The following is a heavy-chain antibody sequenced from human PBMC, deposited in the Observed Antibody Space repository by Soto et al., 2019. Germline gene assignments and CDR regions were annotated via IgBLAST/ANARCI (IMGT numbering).Heavy chain of an antibody. D-gene: IGHD2-2*01. J-gene: IGHJ5*02. CDR1: GGTFSSYT. Sequence: QVQLVQSGAEVKKPGSSVKVSCKASGGTFSSYTISWVRQAPGQGLEWMGRIIPIFGIANYAQKFQGRVTITADNSTKTAYMELSSLISEDTAVYYCARGGYCSSTSCYLTWFDPWGQGTLVTVSS. V-gene: IGHV1-69*02. CDR3: ARGGYCSSTSCYLTWFDP. CDR2: IIPIFGIA.